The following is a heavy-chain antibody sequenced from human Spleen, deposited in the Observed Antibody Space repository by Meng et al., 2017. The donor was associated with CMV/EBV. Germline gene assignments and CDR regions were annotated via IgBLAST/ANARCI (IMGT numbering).Heavy chain of an antibody. CDR1: GGYFSSYY. V-gene: IGHV4-34*01. J-gene: IGHJ5*02. D-gene: IGHD3-16*02. CDR2: VNHDGIT. Sequence: GASGGYFSSYYWTWIRQAPGKGLEWIGQVNHDGITNYNPSLKSRLNISAATSKTQSTLRLDSVTAADSAVYYCVTSTLVAIDKFEPWGQGTLVTVSS. CDR3: VTSTLVAIDKFEP.